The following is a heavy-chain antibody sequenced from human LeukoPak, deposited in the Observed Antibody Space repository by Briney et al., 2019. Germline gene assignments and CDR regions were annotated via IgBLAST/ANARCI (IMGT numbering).Heavy chain of an antibody. CDR2: IYYSGST. J-gene: IGHJ1*01. CDR1: GGSISSSSYY. CDR3: ARGGGYYDSSGYYSEYFQH. Sequence: SETLSLTCTVSGGSISSSSYYWGWIRQPPGKGLEWIGSIYYSGSTYYNPSLKSRVTISVDTSKNQFSLKLSSVTAADTAVYYCARGGGYYDSSGYYSEYFQHWGQGTLVTVSS. V-gene: IGHV4-39*01. D-gene: IGHD3-22*01.